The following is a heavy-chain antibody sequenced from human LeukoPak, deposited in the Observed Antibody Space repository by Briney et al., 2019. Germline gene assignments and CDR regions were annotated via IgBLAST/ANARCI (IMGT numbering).Heavy chain of an antibody. CDR3: AKESTVSYYFDY. J-gene: IGHJ4*02. CDR2: IRYDGSNK. D-gene: IGHD4-11*01. CDR1: GFTFSSYG. V-gene: IGHV3-30*02. Sequence: GGSLRLSCAASGFTFSSYGMHWVRPAPGKGLEWVAFIRYDGSNKYYADSVKGRFTISRDNSKNTLYLQMNSLRAEDTAVYYCAKESTVSYYFDYWGQGTLVTVSS.